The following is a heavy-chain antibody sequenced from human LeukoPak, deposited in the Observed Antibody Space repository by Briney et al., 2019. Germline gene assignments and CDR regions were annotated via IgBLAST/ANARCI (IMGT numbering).Heavy chain of an antibody. J-gene: IGHJ3*02. V-gene: IGHV4-59*08. CDR3: ARYIVVVPAAAIAYAFDI. CDR1: GGSISSYY. CDR2: IYYSGST. Sequence: PSQTLSLTCTVSGGSISSYYWSWIRQPPGKGLEWIGYIYYSGSTNYNPSLKSRVTISVDTSKNQFSLKLSSVTAADTAVYYCARYIVVVPAAAIAYAFDIWGQGTMVTVSS. D-gene: IGHD2-2*01.